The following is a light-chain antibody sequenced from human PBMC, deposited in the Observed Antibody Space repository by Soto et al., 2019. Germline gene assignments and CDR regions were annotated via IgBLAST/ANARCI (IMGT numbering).Light chain of an antibody. Sequence: EIVMTQSPATLSVSPGERATLSCRAPQSILRNLAWYQHKPGQPPRLLIYGASTRATGIPGGFSGSGSGTEFTLTISSLQSEDFAVYYCQQYNTYSTFGQGTRLEIK. V-gene: IGKV3-15*01. J-gene: IGKJ5*01. CDR2: GAS. CDR3: QQYNTYST. CDR1: QSILRN.